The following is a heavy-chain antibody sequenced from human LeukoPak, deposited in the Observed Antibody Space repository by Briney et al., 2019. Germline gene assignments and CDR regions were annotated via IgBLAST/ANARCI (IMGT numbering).Heavy chain of an antibody. V-gene: IGHV3-33*01. CDR1: GFTFSSYG. D-gene: IGHD3-3*01. J-gene: IGHJ4*02. CDR2: IWYDGSNK. CDR3: ARGVGYDFWSGYYHYFDY. Sequence: GGSLRLSCAASGFTFSSYGMHWVRQAPGKGLEWVGVIWYDGSNKYYADSVKGRFTISRDNSKNTLSLQMNSLRAEDTAVYYCARGVGYDFWSGYYHYFDYWGQGTLVTVSS.